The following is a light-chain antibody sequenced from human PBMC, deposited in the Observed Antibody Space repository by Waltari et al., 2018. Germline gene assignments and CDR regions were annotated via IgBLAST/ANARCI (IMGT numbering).Light chain of an antibody. Sequence: QSALTQPASVSGSPGQSITISCSGVGSAVGASDSVSWHQHHPGKPPQVIIYHVTNRPSGVSGRFSASKSANSASLTISRLQPEDEADYFCSSQTLDGLVLFGGGTRLTVL. J-gene: IGLJ2*01. V-gene: IGLV2-14*03. CDR2: HVT. CDR3: SSQTLDGLVL. CDR1: GSAVGASDS.